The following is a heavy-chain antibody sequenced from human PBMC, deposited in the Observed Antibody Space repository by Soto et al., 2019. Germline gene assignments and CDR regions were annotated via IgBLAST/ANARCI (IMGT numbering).Heavy chain of an antibody. CDR2: IWYDGSNK. D-gene: IGHD3-10*01. CDR3: ARENYGSGSSIYYYYGMDV. V-gene: IGHV3-33*01. Sequence: GGSLRLSCAASGFTFSSYGMHWVRQAPGKGLEWVAVIWYDGSNKYYADSVKGRFTISRDNSKNTLYLQMNSLRAEDTAVYYCARENYGSGSSIYYYYGMDVWGQGTTVTVSS. J-gene: IGHJ6*02. CDR1: GFTFSSYG.